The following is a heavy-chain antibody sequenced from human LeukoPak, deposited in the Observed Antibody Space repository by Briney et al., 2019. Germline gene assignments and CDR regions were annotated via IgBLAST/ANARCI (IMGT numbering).Heavy chain of an antibody. CDR3: AREESLRFLEWLWDY. CDR2: IYTSGST. CDR1: RGSISSGSYY. D-gene: IGHD3-3*01. J-gene: IGHJ4*02. V-gene: IGHV4-61*02. Sequence: PSQTLSLTCTVSRGSISSGSYYWSWIRQPAGKGLEWIGRIYTSGSTNYNPSLKSRVTISVDTSKNQFSLKLSSVTAADTAVYYCAREESLRFLEWLWDYWGQGTLVTVSS.